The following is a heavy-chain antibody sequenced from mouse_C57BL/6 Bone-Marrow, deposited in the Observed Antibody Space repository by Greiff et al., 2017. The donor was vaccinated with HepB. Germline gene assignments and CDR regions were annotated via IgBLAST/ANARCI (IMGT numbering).Heavy chain of an antibody. CDR3: ARGTTVVATENYFDY. D-gene: IGHD1-1*01. J-gene: IGHJ2*01. Sequence: EVQRVESGGGLVKPGGSLKLSCAASGFTFSDYGMHWVRQAPEKGLEWVAYISSGSSTIYYADTVKGRFTISRDNAKNTLFLQITSLRSEDTAMYYCARGTTVVATENYFDYWGQGTTLTVSS. V-gene: IGHV5-17*01. CDR1: GFTFSDYG. CDR2: ISSGSSTI.